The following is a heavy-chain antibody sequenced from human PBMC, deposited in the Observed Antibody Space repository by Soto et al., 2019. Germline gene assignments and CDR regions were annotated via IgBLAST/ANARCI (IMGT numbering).Heavy chain of an antibody. V-gene: IGHV4-39*01. D-gene: IGHD3-16*02. CDR3: ARRQNPSYYDYVWGSYRFDY. CDR1: GGSISSSSYY. J-gene: IGHJ4*02. Sequence: SETLSLTCTVSGGSISSSSYYWGWIRQPPGKGLEWIGSIYYSGSTYYNPSLKSRVTKSVDTPKNQFSLKLSSVTAADTAVYYCARRQNPSYYDYVWGSYRFDYWGQGTLVTVSS. CDR2: IYYSGST.